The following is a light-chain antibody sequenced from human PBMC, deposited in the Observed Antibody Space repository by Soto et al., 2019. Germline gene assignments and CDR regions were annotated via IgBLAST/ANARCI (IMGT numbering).Light chain of an antibody. CDR3: QQYDSAPLT. Sequence: DIVMTQSPDFLALSLGEMATIRCKSSQSVLFSANNKNYLAWYQQKAGQPPKVIVYWASTRASGVPERFIGSGSGTDFTLTISSLQAEDVAVYYCQQYDSAPLTFGGGTKVEIK. J-gene: IGKJ4*01. CDR1: QSVLFSANNKNY. CDR2: WAS. V-gene: IGKV4-1*01.